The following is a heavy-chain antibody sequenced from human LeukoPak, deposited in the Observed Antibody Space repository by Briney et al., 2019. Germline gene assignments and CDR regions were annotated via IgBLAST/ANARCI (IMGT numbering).Heavy chain of an antibody. Sequence: SVKVSCKASGGTFSSYAISWVRQAPGQGLEWMGGIIPIFGTANSAQEFQGRITITADESTSTAYMELSSLRSEDTAVYYCARDRVFWSGYYFDYWGQGTLVTVSS. CDR1: GGTFSSYA. D-gene: IGHD3-3*01. J-gene: IGHJ4*02. CDR3: ARDRVFWSGYYFDY. V-gene: IGHV1-69*13. CDR2: IIPIFGTA.